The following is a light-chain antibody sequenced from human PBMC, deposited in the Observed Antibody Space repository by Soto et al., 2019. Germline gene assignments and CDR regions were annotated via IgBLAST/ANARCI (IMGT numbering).Light chain of an antibody. J-gene: IGKJ4*01. V-gene: IGKV3-20*01. CDR1: QSVSSNY. CDR3: QQFHSSPLT. CDR2: GAS. Sequence: EIVLTQSPGTLSLSPGERATLSCRASQSVSSNYLAWYQQKLGQAPRLLIYGASSRATGIPDRFSGSGSGTDFTLTISRLEPEDFAVYHCQQFHSSPLTFGGGTKAEIK.